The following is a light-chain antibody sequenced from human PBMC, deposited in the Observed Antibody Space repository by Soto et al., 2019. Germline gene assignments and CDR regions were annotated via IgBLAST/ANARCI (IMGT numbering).Light chain of an antibody. CDR2: LEGSGSY. Sequence: QLVLTQSSSASASLGSSVKLTCTLSSGHSSYIIAWHQQQPGKAPRYLMKLEGSGSYNKGSGVPDRFSGSSSGADRYLTIYTHQFEDEADYYCETWDSNYHVFGGGTKLTVL. CDR3: ETWDSNYHV. V-gene: IGLV4-60*02. J-gene: IGLJ3*02. CDR1: SGHSSYI.